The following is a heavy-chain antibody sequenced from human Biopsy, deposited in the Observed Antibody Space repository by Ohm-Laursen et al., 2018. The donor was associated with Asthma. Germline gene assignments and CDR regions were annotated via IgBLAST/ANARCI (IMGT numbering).Heavy chain of an antibody. CDR2: IYSGGTS. Sequence: LSLTCAASGFAFDNYAMSWARQAPGKGLEWVSVIYSGGTSDTADPVRGRFTISRDFYKNTLYLQMDSLRAEDTAVYYCARGDSSGWSHYYFGYWGQGTLVTVSS. D-gene: IGHD6-19*01. V-gene: IGHV3-23*03. CDR1: GFAFDNYA. J-gene: IGHJ4*02. CDR3: ARGDSSGWSHYYFGY.